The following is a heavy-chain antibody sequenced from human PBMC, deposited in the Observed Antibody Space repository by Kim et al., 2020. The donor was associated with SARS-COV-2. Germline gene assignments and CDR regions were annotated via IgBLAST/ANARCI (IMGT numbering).Heavy chain of an antibody. Sequence: GGSLRLSCAASGFTFSSYEMNWVRQAPGKGLEWVSYISSSGSTIYYADSVKGRFTISRDNAKNSLYLQMNSLRAEDTAVYYCARSGSYYELGDYWGQGTLVTVSS. V-gene: IGHV3-48*03. CDR3: ARSGSYYELGDY. CDR2: ISSSGSTI. CDR1: GFTFSSYE. J-gene: IGHJ4*02. D-gene: IGHD1-26*01.